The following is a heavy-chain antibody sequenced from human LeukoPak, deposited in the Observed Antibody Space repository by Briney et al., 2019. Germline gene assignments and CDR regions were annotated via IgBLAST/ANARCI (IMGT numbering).Heavy chain of an antibody. CDR3: ARRAAGGYYDSSAWFDP. V-gene: IGHV4-38-2*01. D-gene: IGHD3-22*01. J-gene: IGHJ5*02. CDR1: GCSISSGYY. Sequence: SETLSLTCAVSGCSISSGYYWGWIRQPPGKGLEWIGSIYHSGSTYYNPSLKSRVTISVDTSKNQFSLKLSSVTAADTAVYYCARRAAGGYYDSSAWFDPWGQGTLVTVSS. CDR2: IYHSGST.